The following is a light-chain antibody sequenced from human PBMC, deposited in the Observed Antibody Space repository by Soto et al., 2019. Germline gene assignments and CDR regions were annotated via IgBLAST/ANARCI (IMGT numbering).Light chain of an antibody. V-gene: IGLV2-11*01. Sequence: QSALTQPRSLSGSPGQSVTISCTGTSSDVGGYNYVSWYQQHPGKDPKLMIYDVSKRPSGVPDRFSGSKSGNTASLTISGLQAEDEADYYCCSYAGSYVFGTGTKVTVL. CDR1: SSDVGGYNY. CDR2: DVS. J-gene: IGLJ1*01. CDR3: CSYAGSYV.